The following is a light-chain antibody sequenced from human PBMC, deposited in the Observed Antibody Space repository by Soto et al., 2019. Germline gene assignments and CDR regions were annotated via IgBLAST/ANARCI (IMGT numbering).Light chain of an antibody. J-gene: IGLJ1*01. CDR1: SSDVGGYNY. CDR2: EVS. V-gene: IGLV2-14*01. CDR3: SSYTSSSTLYV. Sequence: QSALTQPASVSGSPGQSITISCTGTSSDVGGYNYVSWYQQHPGKAPKLMIYEVSNRPSGVSNRFSGSKSGNTASLTISGLQAENGADYYCSSYTSSSTLYVFGTGTNVTVL.